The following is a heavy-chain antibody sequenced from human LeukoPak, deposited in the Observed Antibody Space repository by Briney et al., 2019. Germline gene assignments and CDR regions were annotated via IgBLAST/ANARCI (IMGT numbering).Heavy chain of an antibody. V-gene: IGHV3-48*04. CDR2: ISSSSSTI. CDR1: GFTFSSYS. CDR3: ARGTTVNWDYGMDV. D-gene: IGHD4-17*01. Sequence: GGSLRLSCAASGFTFSSYSMNWVRQAPGKGLEWVSYISSSSSTIYYADSVKGRFTISRDNAKNSLYLQMNSLRAEDTAVYYCARGTTVNWDYGMDVWGQGTTVTVSS. J-gene: IGHJ6*02.